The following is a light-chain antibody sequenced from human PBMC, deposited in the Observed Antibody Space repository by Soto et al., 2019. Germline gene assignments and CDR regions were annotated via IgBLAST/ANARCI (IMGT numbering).Light chain of an antibody. J-gene: IGLJ2*01. CDR2: LNSDGSH. Sequence: QLVLTQSPSASASLGASVKLTCTLSSGHSSYAIAWHQQQPEKGPRYLMKLNSDGSHSKGDGIPDRFSGSSSGAERYLTSSSLQSEDEADYYCQTCGTGIRVFGGGTKLTVL. CDR1: SGHSSYA. CDR3: QTCGTGIRV. V-gene: IGLV4-69*01.